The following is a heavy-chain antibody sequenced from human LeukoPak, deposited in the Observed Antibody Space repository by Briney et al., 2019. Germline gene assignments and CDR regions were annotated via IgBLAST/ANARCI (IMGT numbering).Heavy chain of an antibody. CDR2: INHSGST. CDR1: GGSFTYYY. CDR3: ARVRYESLDYYYYMDV. J-gene: IGHJ6*03. D-gene: IGHD1-14*01. Sequence: SEALSLTCAVYGGSFTYYYWGWIRQSPGKGLEWIGEINHSGSTHYNPSLESRVTILVDTSKNQFSLKLTSVTAADTAVYYCARVRYESLDYYYYMDVWGKGTTISVSS. V-gene: IGHV4-34*01.